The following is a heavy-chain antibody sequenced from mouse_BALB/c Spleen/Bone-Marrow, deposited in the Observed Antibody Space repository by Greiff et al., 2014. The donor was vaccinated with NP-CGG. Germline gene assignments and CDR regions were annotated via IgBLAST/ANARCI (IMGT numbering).Heavy chain of an antibody. D-gene: IGHD1-1*01. CDR3: ARGGGYYYGSRVAWFAY. Sequence: VQLQQSGPGLVAPSQSLSITCTVSGFSLTSYGVHWVRQPPGKGLEWLGVIWAGGSTNYNSALMSRLSISKDNSKSQVFLKMNSLQTDDTAMYYCARGGGYYYGSRVAWFAYWGQGTLVTVSA. V-gene: IGHV2-9*02. CDR1: GFSLTSYG. J-gene: IGHJ3*01. CDR2: IWAGGST.